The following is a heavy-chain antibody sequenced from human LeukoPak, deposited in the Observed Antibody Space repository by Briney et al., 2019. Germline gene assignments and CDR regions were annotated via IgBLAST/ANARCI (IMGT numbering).Heavy chain of an antibody. Sequence: TGGSLRLSCAASGFTFSSYGMHWVRQAPGKGLEWVAFIRYDGSVKYYADSVKGRFTISRDNSKNMLYLQMNSLRAEDTAVYYCARDLSKAPHWYFDLWGRGTLVTVSS. CDR1: GFTFSSYG. CDR3: ARDLSKAPHWYFDL. J-gene: IGHJ2*01. V-gene: IGHV3-30*02. D-gene: IGHD2/OR15-2a*01. CDR2: IRYDGSVK.